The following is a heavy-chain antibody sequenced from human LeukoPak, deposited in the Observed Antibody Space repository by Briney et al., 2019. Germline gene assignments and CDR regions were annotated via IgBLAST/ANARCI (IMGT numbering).Heavy chain of an antibody. CDR2: INHSGST. J-gene: IGHJ4*02. V-gene: IGHV4-34*01. D-gene: IGHD3-22*01. CDR3: AIIQAGDSSGYPIDY. CDR1: GGSFSGYY. Sequence: SETLSLTCAVYGGSFSGYYWSWIRQPPEKGLEWIGEINHSGSTNYNPSLKSRVTISVDTSKNQFSLKLSSVTAADTAVYYCAIIQAGDSSGYPIDYWGQGTLVTVSS.